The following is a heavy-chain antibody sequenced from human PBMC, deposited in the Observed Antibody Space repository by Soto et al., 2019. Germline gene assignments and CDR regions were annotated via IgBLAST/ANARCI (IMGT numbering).Heavy chain of an antibody. V-gene: IGHV3-53*01. CDR2: TYSGGST. D-gene: IGHD5-18*01. CDR1: GFTVRSTY. Sequence: GGSLRLSCAASGFTVRSTYMSWVRQAPGKGLEWVSVTYSGGSTYYADSVKGRFTISRDNSKNTLYLQMNSLRAEDTAVYYCARSGYSYGPFAYWGQGTLVTVSS. CDR3: ARSGYSYGPFAY. J-gene: IGHJ4*02.